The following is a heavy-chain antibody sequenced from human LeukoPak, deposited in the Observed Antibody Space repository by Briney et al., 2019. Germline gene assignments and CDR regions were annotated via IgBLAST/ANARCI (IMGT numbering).Heavy chain of an antibody. D-gene: IGHD3-22*01. Sequence: SETLSLTCTVSGGSISSYYWSWVRQPPGKGLEWIGYIYYSGSTNYNPSLKSRVTISVDTSKNQFSLKLISVTAADTAVYYCTRAASSGPLFTYHMDVWGKGTTVTVSS. J-gene: IGHJ6*03. CDR1: GGSISSYY. CDR3: TRAASSGPLFTYHMDV. V-gene: IGHV4-59*12. CDR2: IYYSGST.